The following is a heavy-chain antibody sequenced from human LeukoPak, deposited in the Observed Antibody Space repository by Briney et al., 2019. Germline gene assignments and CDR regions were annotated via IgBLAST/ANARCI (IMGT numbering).Heavy chain of an antibody. Sequence: PGGSLRLSCAASGFTFSSYAMHWVRQAPGKGLEWVAVISYDGSNKYYADSVKGRFTISRDNSKNTLYLQTSSLRAEDTAVYYCARVMIDAAVAGYYFDYWGQGTLVTVSS. D-gene: IGHD6-19*01. CDR1: GFTFSSYA. V-gene: IGHV3-30*04. CDR3: ARVMIDAAVAGYYFDY. CDR2: ISYDGSNK. J-gene: IGHJ4*02.